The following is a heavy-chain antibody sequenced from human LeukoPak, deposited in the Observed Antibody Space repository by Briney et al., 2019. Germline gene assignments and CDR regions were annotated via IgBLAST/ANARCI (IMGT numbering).Heavy chain of an antibody. J-gene: IGHJ4*02. V-gene: IGHV1-69*13. CDR3: ARDSKDYYDSSGYPFDY. CDR1: GGTFSSYA. D-gene: IGHD3-22*01. Sequence: GASVKVSCKASGGTFSSYAISWVRQAPGQGLEWMGGIIPIFGTANYAQKFQGRVTITADESTSTAYMELSSLRSEDTAAYYCARDSKDYYDSSGYPFDYWGQGTLVTVSS. CDR2: IIPIFGTA.